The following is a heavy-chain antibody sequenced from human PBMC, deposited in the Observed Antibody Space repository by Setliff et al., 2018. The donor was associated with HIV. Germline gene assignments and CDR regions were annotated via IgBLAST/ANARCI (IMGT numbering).Heavy chain of an antibody. CDR3: ARGGGPDTNFDS. D-gene: IGHD3-16*01. CDR1: GYSISSGYY. CDR2: IYYSGST. Sequence: ASETLSLTCAVSGYSISSGYYWGWIRQPPGRGLEWIGSIYYSGSTHYKSSLKSRVTISVDTSKNQFSLRLSSVTAADTAVYYCARGGGPDTNFDSWGRGTLVTVSS. J-gene: IGHJ4*02. V-gene: IGHV4-38-2*01.